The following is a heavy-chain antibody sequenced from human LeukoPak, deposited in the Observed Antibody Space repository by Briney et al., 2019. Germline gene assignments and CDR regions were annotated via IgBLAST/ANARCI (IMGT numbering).Heavy chain of an antibody. Sequence: PGGSLRLSCAASGFTFSSYEMNWVRQAPGKGLEWVSYISSSGSTIYYADSVKGRFTISGDNAKNSLYLQMNRLRAEDTAVYYCARAFQELPQLYYYYYMDVWGKGTTVTVPS. V-gene: IGHV3-48*03. D-gene: IGHD6-13*01. J-gene: IGHJ6*03. CDR1: GFTFSSYE. CDR3: ARAFQELPQLYYYYYMDV. CDR2: ISSSGSTI.